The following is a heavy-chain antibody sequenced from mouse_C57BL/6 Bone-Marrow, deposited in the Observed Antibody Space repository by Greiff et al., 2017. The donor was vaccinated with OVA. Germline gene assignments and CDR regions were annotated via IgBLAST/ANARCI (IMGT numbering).Heavy chain of an antibody. CDR1: GFTFSDYG. CDR3: ARLGYYGSSPFAC. V-gene: IGHV5-17*01. J-gene: IGHJ3*01. CDR2: ISSGGSTT. D-gene: IGHD1-1*01. Sequence: EVQLLESGGGLVKPGGSLKLSCAASGFTFSDYGMHWVRQAPEQGLEWVAYISSGGSTTYYADTVKGRFTISRDNAKNTLFLQMTSLRSEDTAMYDGARLGYYGSSPFACWGQGTLVTVSA.